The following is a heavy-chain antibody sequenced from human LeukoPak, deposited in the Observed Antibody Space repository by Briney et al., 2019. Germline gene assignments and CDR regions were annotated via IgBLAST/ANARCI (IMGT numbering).Heavy chain of an antibody. CDR2: ISYAGTT. V-gene: IGHV4-39*01. J-gene: IGHJ5*02. CDR1: GASMNTTNFY. Sequence: XSLTCTVSGASMNTTNFYWGWMRQPPGKGLESIGSISYAGTTYSNPSLNSRVTISVDTSKNQFSLKLTSVTAADTAVYYCARQGTMTRGGYWLDPWGQGTLVIVSS. D-gene: IGHD3-10*01. CDR3: ARQGTMTRGGYWLDP.